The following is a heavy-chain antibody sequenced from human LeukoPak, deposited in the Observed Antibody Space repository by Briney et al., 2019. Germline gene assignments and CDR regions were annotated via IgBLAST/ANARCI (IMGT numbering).Heavy chain of an antibody. CDR1: GGSFSGYY. CDR2: IYHSGST. J-gene: IGHJ4*02. V-gene: IGHV4-34*01. D-gene: IGHD2-15*01. Sequence: SETLSLTCAVYGGSFSGYYWSWVRQPPGKGLEWIGEIYHSGSTNYNPSLKSRVTISVDTSKNQFSLKLSSVTAADTAVYYCATYILGYCSGGSCYPGWGQGTLVTVSS. CDR3: ATYILGYCSGGSCYPG.